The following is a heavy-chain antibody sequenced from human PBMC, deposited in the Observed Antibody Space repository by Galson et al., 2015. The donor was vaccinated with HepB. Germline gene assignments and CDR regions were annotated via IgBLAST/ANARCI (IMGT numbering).Heavy chain of an antibody. Sequence: SLRLSCAASGFTFSSYWMSWVRQAPGKGLEWVANIKQDGSEKYYVDSVKGRFTISRDNAKNSLYLQMNSLRAEDTAVYYCARDPTMVRGVIIISTWFDPWGQGTLVTVSS. D-gene: IGHD3-10*01. CDR3: ARDPTMVRGVIIISTWFDP. CDR1: GFTFSSYW. CDR2: IKQDGSEK. J-gene: IGHJ5*02. V-gene: IGHV3-7*01.